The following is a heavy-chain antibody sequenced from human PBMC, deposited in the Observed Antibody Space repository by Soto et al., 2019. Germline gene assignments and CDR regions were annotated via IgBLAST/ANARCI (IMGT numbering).Heavy chain of an antibody. CDR2: IWYDGSNK. CDR3: ARDPGWIAAATEDY. J-gene: IGHJ4*02. Sequence: QVQLVESGGGVVQPGRSLRLSCAASGFTFSSYGMHWVRQAPGKGLEWVAVIWYDGSNKYYADSVKGRFTISRDNSKNTLYLQMNSLRAEDTAVYYCARDPGWIAAATEDYWDQGTLVTVSS. V-gene: IGHV3-33*01. D-gene: IGHD6-13*01. CDR1: GFTFSSYG.